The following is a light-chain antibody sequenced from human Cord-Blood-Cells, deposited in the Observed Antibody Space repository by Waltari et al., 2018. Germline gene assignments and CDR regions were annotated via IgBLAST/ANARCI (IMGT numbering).Light chain of an antibody. CDR2: QDS. V-gene: IGLV3-1*01. Sequence: SYELTQPPSVSVSPGQTARITCSGDKLGDKYACWYQQKPGQSPVLVIYQDSKRPSGTPERFSDSNSRNTAALAISGTRAMDEAYYYCQAWDSSTENWVFGGGTKLTVL. CDR1: KLGDKY. J-gene: IGLJ3*02. CDR3: QAWDSSTENWV.